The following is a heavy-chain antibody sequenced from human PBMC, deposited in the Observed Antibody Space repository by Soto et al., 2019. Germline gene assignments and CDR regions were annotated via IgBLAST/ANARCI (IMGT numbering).Heavy chain of an antibody. CDR3: ARGKGISLGFDP. Sequence: SETLSLTCAVYGGSFSGYYWSWIRQPPGKGLEWIGEINHSGSTNYNPSLKSRVTISVDTSKNQFSLKLSSVTAADTAVYYCARGKGISLGFDPWGQGTLVTVSS. J-gene: IGHJ5*02. CDR1: GGSFSGYY. D-gene: IGHD6-13*01. V-gene: IGHV4-34*01. CDR2: INHSGST.